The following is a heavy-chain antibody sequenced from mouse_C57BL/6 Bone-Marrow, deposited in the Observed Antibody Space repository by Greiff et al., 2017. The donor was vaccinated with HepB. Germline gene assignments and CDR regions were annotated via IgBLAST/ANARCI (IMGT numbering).Heavy chain of an antibody. CDR2: IWWDDDK. CDR3: ARIPLYYYGSWGNYFDY. Sequence: QVTLKECGPGILQPSQTLSLTCSFSGFSLSTFGMGVAWIRQPSGKGLEWLAHIWWDDDKYYNPALKSRLTISKDTSKNQVFLKIANVDTADTATYYCARIPLYYYGSWGNYFDYWGQGTTLTVSS. D-gene: IGHD1-1*01. J-gene: IGHJ2*01. V-gene: IGHV8-8*01. CDR1: GFSLSTFGMG.